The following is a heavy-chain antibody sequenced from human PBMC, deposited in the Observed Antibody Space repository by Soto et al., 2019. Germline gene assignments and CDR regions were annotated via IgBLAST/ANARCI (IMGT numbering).Heavy chain of an antibody. V-gene: IGHV3-74*01. D-gene: IGHD2-21*02. CDR2: INPDGSST. CDR3: AVLAGVTPLPDALDI. Sequence: PGGSLRLSCAASGFTVRSYWMHWVRQAPGKGLMWVSRINPDGSSTSYADSAKGRFTMSRDNAQNTLYLQMSSLRAEDTAAYYCAVLAGVTPLPDALDIWGQGTMVTVSS. J-gene: IGHJ3*02. CDR1: GFTVRSYW.